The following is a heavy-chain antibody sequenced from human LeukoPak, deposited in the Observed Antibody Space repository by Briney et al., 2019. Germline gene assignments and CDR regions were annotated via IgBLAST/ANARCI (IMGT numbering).Heavy chain of an antibody. J-gene: IGHJ4*02. CDR1: GFTFSTYA. CDR2: ILSSGAGT. V-gene: IGHV3-23*01. D-gene: IGHD6-13*01. Sequence: PGGSLRLSCAASGFTFSTYAMTWARQAPGKGPEWVSAILSSGAGTYYADSVKGRFTISRDNSKNTLYLQLNSLRVEDTAVYYCAKTHTSSWYSNDYWGQGTPVTVSS. CDR3: AKTHTSSWYSNDY.